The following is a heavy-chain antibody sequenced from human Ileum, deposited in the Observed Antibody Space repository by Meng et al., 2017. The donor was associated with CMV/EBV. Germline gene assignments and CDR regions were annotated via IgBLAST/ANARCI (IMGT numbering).Heavy chain of an antibody. Sequence: QHSLKESGHTLVKPTQTLTLTCTFSGFSLITIEVGVQCIRQPPGKALEWLALIYWDDDNRFSPSLKNRLTITKDTSKNQVVLRMTNMDPTDTATYYCAHGRGWLTDYWGQGTLVTVSS. V-gene: IGHV2-5*02. CDR1: GFSLITIEVG. J-gene: IGHJ4*02. CDR2: IYWDDDN. CDR3: AHGRGWLTDY. D-gene: IGHD6-19*01.